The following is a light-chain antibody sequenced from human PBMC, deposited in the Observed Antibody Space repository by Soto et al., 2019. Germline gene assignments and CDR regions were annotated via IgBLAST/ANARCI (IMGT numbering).Light chain of an antibody. J-gene: IGKJ1*01. CDR1: QSISSW. CDR2: KAS. CDR3: QHYHSYPWT. Sequence: DIQMTQSPSTLSASVGDRVTITCRASQSISSWLAWYQQRPGKAPNLLIYKASSLESGVPSRFSGSGSGTEFTLTISSLQPDDFASYYCQHYHSYPWTFGQRTKVEIK. V-gene: IGKV1-5*03.